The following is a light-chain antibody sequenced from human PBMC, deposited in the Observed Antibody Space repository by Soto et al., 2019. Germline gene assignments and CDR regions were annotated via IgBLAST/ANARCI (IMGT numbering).Light chain of an antibody. Sequence: DIQMTQSPSTLSASVGDRVTITCRASQSISGWLAWYQQKPGKAPKLLIYDASSLESGVPSRYSGSRSGTEFTLTISSLQPDYFATYYCQRYNSYSKFGQGTKVEIK. CDR3: QRYNSYSK. CDR1: QSISGW. V-gene: IGKV1-5*01. CDR2: DAS. J-gene: IGKJ1*01.